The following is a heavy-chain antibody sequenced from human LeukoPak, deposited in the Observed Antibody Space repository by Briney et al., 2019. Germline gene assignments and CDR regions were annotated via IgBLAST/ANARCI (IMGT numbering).Heavy chain of an antibody. Sequence: PSETLSLTCTVSGGSINRSYYHWGWIRQPPGRGLEWIGSIYYSGNTYYNPSLKSRVTISVDTSKNQFSLKLSSVTAADTAVYYCARLMTTVTSEYWGQGTLVTVSS. J-gene: IGHJ4*02. D-gene: IGHD4-17*01. CDR1: GGSINRSYYH. CDR3: ARLMTTVTSEY. V-gene: IGHV4-39*01. CDR2: IYYSGNT.